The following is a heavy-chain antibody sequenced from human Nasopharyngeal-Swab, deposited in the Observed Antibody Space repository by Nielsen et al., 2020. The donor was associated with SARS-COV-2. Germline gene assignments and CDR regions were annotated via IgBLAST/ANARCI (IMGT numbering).Heavy chain of an antibody. D-gene: IGHD2-15*01. J-gene: IGHJ6*03. CDR3: AGGVCYCSGGCCYWASGYYYYYMDV. V-gene: IGHV4-34*01. CDR1: GGSFSGYY. CDR2: INHSGST. Sequence: SETLSLTCAVSGGSFSGYYWSWIRQPPGQGLEWIGEINHSGSTNYNPSLKSRVTMSVDTSKNPFSMKLHSVTAADTAVYYCAGGVCYCSGGCCYWASGYYYYYMDVWGKGTTVTVSS.